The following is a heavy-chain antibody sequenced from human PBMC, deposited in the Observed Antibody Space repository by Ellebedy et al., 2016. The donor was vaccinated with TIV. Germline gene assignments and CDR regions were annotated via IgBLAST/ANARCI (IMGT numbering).Heavy chain of an antibody. CDR3: ARDQGLAYPGSTRFDY. CDR2: IKKDGREK. CDR1: GFTFSDYW. V-gene: IGHV3-7*01. Sequence: GESLKISCAASGFTFSDYWMSWVRQAPGKGLEWVANIKKDGREKWYVDSVKGRFTISRDNAKNALYLQMSSLRAEDTAVYYCARDQGLAYPGSTRFDYWGQGTLVTVSS. J-gene: IGHJ4*03. D-gene: IGHD3-10*01.